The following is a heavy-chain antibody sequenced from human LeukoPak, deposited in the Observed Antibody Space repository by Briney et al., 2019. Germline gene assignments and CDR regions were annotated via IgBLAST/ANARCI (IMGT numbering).Heavy chain of an antibody. Sequence: SETLSLTCTVYGGSFRGAPYYWGWFRQPPGKGLEWIGSVFYSGATYSNPSLRSRVTISSDPSKNQFSLKLSSVTDADTAVYYCARDGEYRNWFDPWGQGTLVTVSS. CDR2: VFYSGAT. V-gene: IGHV4-39*07. J-gene: IGHJ5*02. CDR1: GGSFRGAPYY. D-gene: IGHD2-21*01. CDR3: ARDGEYRNWFDP.